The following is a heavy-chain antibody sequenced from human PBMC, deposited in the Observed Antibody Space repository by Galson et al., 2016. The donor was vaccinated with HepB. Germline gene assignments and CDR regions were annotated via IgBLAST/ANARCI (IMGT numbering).Heavy chain of an antibody. CDR1: GFIFSNYA. CDR3: AKTPPGSSIQYFDY. J-gene: IGHJ4*02. D-gene: IGHD6-6*01. Sequence: SLRLSCAASGFIFSNYAMSWVRQAPGKGLEWVSAISGSGAGTNYADSVRGRFTISRDNSKNTQYLQMNSLTAEDTAVYYCAKTPPGSSIQYFDYWGQGTLVTVSS. V-gene: IGHV3-23*01. CDR2: ISGSGAGT.